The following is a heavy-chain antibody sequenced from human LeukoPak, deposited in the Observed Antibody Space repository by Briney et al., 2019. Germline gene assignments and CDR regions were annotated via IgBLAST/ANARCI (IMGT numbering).Heavy chain of an antibody. Sequence: PGGSLRLSCAASGFTFSSYAMSWVRQAPGKGLEWVSAISGSGGSTYYADSVKGRFTISRDNAKNSLYLQMNSLRAEDTAVYYCAREITMVRGVSLYNWFDPWGQGTLVTVSS. V-gene: IGHV3-23*01. D-gene: IGHD3-10*01. CDR2: ISGSGGST. CDR3: AREITMVRGVSLYNWFDP. J-gene: IGHJ5*02. CDR1: GFTFSSYA.